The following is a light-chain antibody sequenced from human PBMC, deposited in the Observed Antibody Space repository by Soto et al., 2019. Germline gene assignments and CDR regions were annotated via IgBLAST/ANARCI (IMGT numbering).Light chain of an antibody. CDR1: SGHSRSI. CDR2: LDETGNY. Sequence: QPVLTQSSSASASLGSSVKLTCTLSSGHSRSIIAWHQQQPGTAPRYLMRLDETGNYRRGSGVSDRFSGSSSGADRYLTISNLQFEDEAYYYCETWDRNTWVFGGGTKVTVL. CDR3: ETWDRNTWV. J-gene: IGLJ3*02. V-gene: IGLV4-60*02.